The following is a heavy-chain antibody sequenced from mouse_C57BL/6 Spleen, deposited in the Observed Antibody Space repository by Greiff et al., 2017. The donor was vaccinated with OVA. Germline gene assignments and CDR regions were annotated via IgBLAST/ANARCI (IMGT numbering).Heavy chain of an antibody. CDR2: IVPEGGET. CDR3: ASITTVVPFDY. J-gene: IGHJ2*01. D-gene: IGHD1-1*01. V-gene: IGHV14-2*01. CDR1: GFNIKDYY. Sequence: EVQLQQSGAELVKPGASVKLSCTASGFNIKDYYMHWVKQRTEQGLEWIGRIVPEGGETKYAPKFQGKATITADTSSNTAYLQLSSLTSEDSAVYYCASITTVVPFDYWGQGTTLTVSA.